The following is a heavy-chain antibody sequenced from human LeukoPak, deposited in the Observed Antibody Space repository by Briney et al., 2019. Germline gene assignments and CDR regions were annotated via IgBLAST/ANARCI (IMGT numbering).Heavy chain of an antibody. CDR2: IYYSGNT. CDR3: AREGTIGWAF. V-gene: IGHV4-31*03. Sequence: PSQTLSLTCTVSGGSISSGGYYWSWIRQHPGKGLEWIGYIYYSGNTKYNPSLKSRVTMSVDTSKNQFSLKVSSVTAADTAVYFCAREGTIGWAFWGQGTLVTVSS. J-gene: IGHJ4*02. D-gene: IGHD6-19*01. CDR1: GGSISSGGYY.